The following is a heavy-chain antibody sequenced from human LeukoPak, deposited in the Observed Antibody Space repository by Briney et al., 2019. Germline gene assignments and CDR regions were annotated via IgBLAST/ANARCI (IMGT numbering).Heavy chain of an antibody. D-gene: IGHD3-9*01. CDR2: IIPIFGTA. V-gene: IGHV1-69*05. CDR1: GGTFSSYG. CDR3: ARDPGGMTIDWLEGYYFQY. Sequence: SVKVSCKASGGTFSSYGLSWVRQAPGHGLEWMGRIIPIFGTANYAQKFQGRVTITTDESTNTDYLELSSLRSEDTAVYYCARDPGGMTIDWLEGYYFQYWGQGTLVTVSS. J-gene: IGHJ4*02.